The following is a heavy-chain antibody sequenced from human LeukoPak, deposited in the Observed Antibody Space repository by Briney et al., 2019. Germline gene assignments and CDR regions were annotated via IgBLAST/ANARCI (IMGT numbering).Heavy chain of an antibody. D-gene: IGHD4-11*01. Sequence: ASVKVSCKASGYTFTSYGISWVRQAPGQGLEWMGWISAYNGNTNYAQKLQGRVTMTRDTSTSTVYMELSSLRSEDTAVYYCARTVGVTVTNYYYYMDVWGKGTTVTVSS. CDR1: GYTFTSYG. V-gene: IGHV1-18*01. J-gene: IGHJ6*03. CDR2: ISAYNGNT. CDR3: ARTVGVTVTNYYYYMDV.